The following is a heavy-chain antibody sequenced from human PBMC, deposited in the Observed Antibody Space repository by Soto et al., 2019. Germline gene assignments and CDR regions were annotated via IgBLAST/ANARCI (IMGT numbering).Heavy chain of an antibody. D-gene: IGHD3-3*01. CDR2: TYYRSKWYN. J-gene: IGHJ4*02. CDR1: GDSVSSNSAA. V-gene: IGHV6-1*01. Sequence: PSQTLSLTCAISGDSVSSNSAAWNRIRQSPSRGLEWLGRTYYRSKWYNDYAVSVKSRITINPDTSKNQFSLQLNSVTPEDTAVDYGARDHRRFLEWLSSYYFDYWGQGTLVTVSS. CDR3: ARDHRRFLEWLSSYYFDY.